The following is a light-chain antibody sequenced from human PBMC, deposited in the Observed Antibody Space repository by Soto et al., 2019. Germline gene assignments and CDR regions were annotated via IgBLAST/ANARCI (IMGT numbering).Light chain of an antibody. CDR3: QQGYSAPWT. CDR1: QTIYRY. V-gene: IGKV1-39*01. J-gene: IGKJ1*01. CDR2: NTS. Sequence: DIQVTQSPSSLSASVGDRVTITCRASQTIYRYLNWYQQKPGEAPKVLIYNTSTLQSGVPSRFSGSGSGRGLSLTINGLRPEDFATYNCQQGYSAPWTVGHGTKVDIK.